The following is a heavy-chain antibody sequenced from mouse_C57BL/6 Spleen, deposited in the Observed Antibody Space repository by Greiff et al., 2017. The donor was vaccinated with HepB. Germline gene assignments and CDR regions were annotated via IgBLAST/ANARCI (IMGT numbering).Heavy chain of an antibody. CDR1: GYTFTDYN. CDR3: ARWGTTVVGRGYFDV. Sequence: EVQLQQSGPELVKPGASVKMSCKASGYTFTDYNMHWVKQSHGKSLEWIGYINPNNGGTSYNQKFKGKATLTVNKSSSTAYMELRSLTSEDSAVYYCARWGTTVVGRGYFDVWGTGTTVTVSS. J-gene: IGHJ1*03. D-gene: IGHD1-1*01. V-gene: IGHV1-22*01. CDR2: INPNNGGT.